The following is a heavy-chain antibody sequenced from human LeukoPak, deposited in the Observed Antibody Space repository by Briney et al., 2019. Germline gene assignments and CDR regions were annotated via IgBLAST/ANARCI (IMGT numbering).Heavy chain of an antibody. J-gene: IGHJ4*02. CDR1: GFTFNRYW. CDR2: IRYDGSNK. CDR3: ATEGGSLGPGRYFDY. V-gene: IGHV3-30*02. D-gene: IGHD7-27*01. Sequence: GGSLRLSCVASGFTFNRYWMHWVRQAPGKGLEWVAFIRYDGSNKYYADSVKGRFTISRDNSKNTLYLQMNSLRAEDTAVYYCATEGGSLGPGRYFDYWGQGTLVTVSS.